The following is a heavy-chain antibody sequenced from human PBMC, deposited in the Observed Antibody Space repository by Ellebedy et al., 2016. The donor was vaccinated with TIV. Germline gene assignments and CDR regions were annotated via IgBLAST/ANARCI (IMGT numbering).Heavy chain of an antibody. Sequence: GESLKISCAASGFTFSDYYMIWIRQAPGKGLEWISYISSGSGYTKYADSVKGRFTISRDNAKNSLYLQMNGLRAEDTAVYYCAKLIQHTDKDAVDIWGQGTMVTVSS. D-gene: IGHD2-21*01. CDR3: AKLIQHTDKDAVDI. J-gene: IGHJ3*02. CDR1: GFTFSDYY. CDR2: ISSGSGYT. V-gene: IGHV3-11*06.